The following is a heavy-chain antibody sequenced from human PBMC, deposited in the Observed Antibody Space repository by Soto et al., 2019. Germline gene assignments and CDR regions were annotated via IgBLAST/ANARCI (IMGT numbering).Heavy chain of an antibody. J-gene: IGHJ5*02. Sequence: QVQLQESGPGLVKPSETLSLTCTVSGGSISSYYWSWIRQPPGKGLEWIGYIYYSGSTNYNPSLTSRVTISVDTSKNQFSLKLSSVTAADTAVYYCARAGAETYNWFDPWGQGTLVTVSS. CDR2: IYYSGST. CDR3: ARAGAETYNWFDP. CDR1: GGSISSYY. V-gene: IGHV4-59*01. D-gene: IGHD6-19*01.